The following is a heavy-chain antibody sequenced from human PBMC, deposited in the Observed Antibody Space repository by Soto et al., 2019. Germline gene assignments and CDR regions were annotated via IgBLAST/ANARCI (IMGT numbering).Heavy chain of an antibody. D-gene: IGHD3-22*01. V-gene: IGHV3-23*01. CDR1: GFTFSTYA. Sequence: GGSLRLSCAASGFTFSTYAMSWVRQAPGKGLEWVSAISGGGGNAYYADSVKGRFTISRDNSMNKLYLQMSSLRAEDTAVYYCAKDSLPYYYDSSGHYSDYWGQGTLVTVSS. J-gene: IGHJ4*02. CDR3: AKDSLPYYYDSSGHYSDY. CDR2: ISGGGGNA.